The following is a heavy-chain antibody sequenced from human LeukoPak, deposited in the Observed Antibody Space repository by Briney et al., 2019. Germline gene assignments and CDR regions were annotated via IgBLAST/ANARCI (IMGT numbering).Heavy chain of an antibody. CDR1: RFTLSSYG. D-gene: IGHD2-21*01. CDR2: ISYDGSNK. CDR3: ASRGECPCEC. Sequence: GGSLRLSCAASRFTLSSYGMHWVRQAPGKGLEWVAVISYDGSNKYYADSVKGRFTISRDNSKNTLYLQMNSLRAEDTAMYYCASRGECPCECWGQGTMVTVSS. V-gene: IGHV3-30-3*02. J-gene: IGHJ3*01.